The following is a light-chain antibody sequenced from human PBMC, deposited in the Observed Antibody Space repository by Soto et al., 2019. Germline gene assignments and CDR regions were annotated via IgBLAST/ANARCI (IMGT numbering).Light chain of an antibody. Sequence: NFMLTQPHSVAESPGKTVTISCTRSSGSIASNYVQWYQQRPGSAPSTVIYEDNQRPSGVPDRFSGSIDSSSNSASLIISGLKPEDEADYYCQSYDSSYVMFGGGTKLTVL. CDR3: QSYDSSYVM. V-gene: IGLV6-57*04. CDR2: EDN. J-gene: IGLJ3*02. CDR1: SGSIASNY.